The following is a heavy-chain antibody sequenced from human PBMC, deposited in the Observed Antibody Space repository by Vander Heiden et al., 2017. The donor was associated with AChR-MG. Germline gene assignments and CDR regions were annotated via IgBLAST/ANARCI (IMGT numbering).Heavy chain of an antibody. J-gene: IGHJ4*02. CDR1: GGPISSAHHY. CDR3: ARGLDYDSSGYFFDS. CDR2: FYYRGTT. Sequence: QVQLQESGPGLLRSSQTLSLTCPVSGGPISSAHHYWSWTRQHPEESLQAVGYFYYRGTTYNNPSSGRRATMSVDTSRNQFSLKLTSVTAADTAVYYCARGLDYDSSGYFFDSWGQGILVTVSS. D-gene: IGHD3-22*01. V-gene: IGHV4-31*03.